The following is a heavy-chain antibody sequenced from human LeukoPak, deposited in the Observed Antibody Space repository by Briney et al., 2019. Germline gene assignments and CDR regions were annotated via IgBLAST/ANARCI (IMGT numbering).Heavy chain of an antibody. D-gene: IGHD6-6*01. Sequence: PGGSLRLSCAASGFTFSSYAMTWVRQAPGKGLEWVSAMTSGGGTYYADSVKGRFTISRDNSKNTVYLQMNSLRAEDTAVYYCAKDLTRSSGGFECWGRGTLVTVSS. V-gene: IGHV3-23*01. J-gene: IGHJ4*02. CDR2: MTSGGGT. CDR3: AKDLTRSSGGFEC. CDR1: GFTFSSYA.